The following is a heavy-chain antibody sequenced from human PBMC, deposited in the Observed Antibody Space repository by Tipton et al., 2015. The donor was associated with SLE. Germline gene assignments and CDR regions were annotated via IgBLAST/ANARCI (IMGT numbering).Heavy chain of an antibody. Sequence: TLSLTCTVSGGSISSYYWSWIRQPPGKGLEWIGYIYYSGSTNYNPSLKSRVTISVDTSKNQFSLKLSSVTAADTAVYYCARQPFATRSGFDVWGQGTMVTVSS. CDR1: GGSISSYY. J-gene: IGHJ3*01. CDR2: IYYSGST. D-gene: IGHD6-25*01. CDR3: ARQPFATRSGFDV. V-gene: IGHV4-59*01.